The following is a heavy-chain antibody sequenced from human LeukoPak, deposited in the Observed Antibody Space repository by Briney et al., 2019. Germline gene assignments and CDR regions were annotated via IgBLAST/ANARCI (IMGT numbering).Heavy chain of an antibody. J-gene: IGHJ4*02. D-gene: IGHD3-3*01. CDR2: IYYSGST. CDR1: GGSISSYY. Sequence: SETLSLTCTVSGGSISSYYWSWIRQPPGKGLEWIGYIYYSGSTNYNPSLKSRVTTSVDTSKNQFSLKLSSVTAADTAVYYCARSYYDFWNWGQGTLVTVSS. V-gene: IGHV4-59*01. CDR3: ARSYYDFWN.